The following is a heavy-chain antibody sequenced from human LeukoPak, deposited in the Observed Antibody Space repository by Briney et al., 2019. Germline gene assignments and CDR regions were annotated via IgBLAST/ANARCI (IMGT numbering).Heavy chain of an antibody. J-gene: IGHJ3*02. CDR2: IIPIFGTA. D-gene: IGHD4-23*01. V-gene: IGHV1-69*13. CDR3: ARPDYGGLRDAFDI. Sequence: SVKVSCKASGGTFSSYAISWVRQAPGQGLEWMGGIIPIFGTANYAQKFQGRVTITADESTSTAYMELSSLRSEDTAVYYCARPDYGGLRDAFDIWGQGTMVTVSS. CDR1: GGTFSSYA.